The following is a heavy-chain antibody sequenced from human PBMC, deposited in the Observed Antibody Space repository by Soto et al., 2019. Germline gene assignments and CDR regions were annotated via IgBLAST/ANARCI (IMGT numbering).Heavy chain of an antibody. Sequence: GASVKVSCKASGGTFSSYAISWVRQAPGQGLEWMGGIIPIFGTANYAQKFQGRVTITADESTSTAYMELSSLRSEDTAVYYCARVKVDPDLAPDAFDIWGQGTMVTVSS. V-gene: IGHV1-69*13. D-gene: IGHD1-26*01. CDR3: ARVKVDPDLAPDAFDI. CDR2: IIPIFGTA. J-gene: IGHJ3*02. CDR1: GGTFSSYA.